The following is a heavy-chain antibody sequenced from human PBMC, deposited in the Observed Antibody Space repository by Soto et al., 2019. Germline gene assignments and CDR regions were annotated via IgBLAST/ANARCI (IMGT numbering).Heavy chain of an antibody. Sequence: QLHLVQSGAVVKKPGASVTVSCSASGYPVTAYYMHWVRQAPGRGLEWMGGINPATGAAKYTQTFQGRVTLTRATSTSTVFMELSGLTSGDTAVFSCARGGGVGVAGSAAFDMWGQGTLVTVSS. CDR3: ARGGGVGVAGSAAFDM. CDR1: GYPVTAYY. D-gene: IGHD3-3*01. V-gene: IGHV1-2*02. CDR2: INPATGAA. J-gene: IGHJ3*02.